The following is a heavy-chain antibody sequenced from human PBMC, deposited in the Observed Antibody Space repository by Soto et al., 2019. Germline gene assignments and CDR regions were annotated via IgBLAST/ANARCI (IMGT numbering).Heavy chain of an antibody. J-gene: IGHJ6*02. Sequence: PGGSLRLSCAASGFTFSSYGMHWVRQAPGKGLEWVAVISYDGSNKYYADSVKGRFTISRDNSKNTLYLQMNSLRAEDTAVYYCAKDLKVLLWFGEPSTYYGMDVWGQGTTVTVSS. CDR1: GFTFSSYG. CDR2: ISYDGSNK. V-gene: IGHV3-30*18. D-gene: IGHD3-10*01. CDR3: AKDLKVLLWFGEPSTYYGMDV.